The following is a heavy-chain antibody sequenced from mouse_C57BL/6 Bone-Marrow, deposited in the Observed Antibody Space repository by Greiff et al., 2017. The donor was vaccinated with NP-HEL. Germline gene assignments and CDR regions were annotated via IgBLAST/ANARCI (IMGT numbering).Heavy chain of an antibody. CDR1: GFTFSSYA. CDR2: ISDGGSYT. D-gene: IGHD2-1*01. CDR3: ARIDYGILYYAMDY. Sequence: EVKLVESGGGLVKPGGSLKLSCAASGFTFSSYAMSWVRQTPDKRLEWVATISDGGSYTYYPDNVKGRFTFSRDNAKNHLYLQRSHLKSEDTAMYYCARIDYGILYYAMDYWGQGTSVTVSS. J-gene: IGHJ4*01. V-gene: IGHV5-4*03.